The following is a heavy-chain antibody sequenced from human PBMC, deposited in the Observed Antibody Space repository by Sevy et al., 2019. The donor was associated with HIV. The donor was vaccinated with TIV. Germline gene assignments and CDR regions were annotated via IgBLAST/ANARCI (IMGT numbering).Heavy chain of an antibody. CDR3: AKDLASEGTGYYRCDY. J-gene: IGHJ4*02. CDR1: GFTFDDYA. Sequence: GGSLRLSCAASGFTFDDYAMHWVRQAPGKGLEWVSGISWSSDIIGYADSVKGRFTISRDNAKKSLYLQMNSLRAEDTALYYCAKDLASEGTGYYRCDYWGQGTLVTVSS. CDR2: ISWSSDII. D-gene: IGHD3-9*01. V-gene: IGHV3-9*01.